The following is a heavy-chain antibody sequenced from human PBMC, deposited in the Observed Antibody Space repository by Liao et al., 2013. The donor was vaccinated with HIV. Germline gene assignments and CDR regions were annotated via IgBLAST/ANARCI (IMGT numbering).Heavy chain of an antibody. Sequence: QVQLQQWGAGLLKPSETLSLTCAVYGGSFSDSHWTWIRQPPGKGLEWIGEISHSGSTNYNPSLESRVTMSVDTSKNQFSLRLSSVTAADTAVYYCVGQRGERAGTSDVYYYYVMDVWGKGTTVTVSS. V-gene: IGHV4-34*07. CDR1: GGSFSDSH. CDR2: ISHSGST. D-gene: IGHD1-7*01. J-gene: IGHJ6*04. CDR3: VGQRGERAGTSDVYYYYVMDV.